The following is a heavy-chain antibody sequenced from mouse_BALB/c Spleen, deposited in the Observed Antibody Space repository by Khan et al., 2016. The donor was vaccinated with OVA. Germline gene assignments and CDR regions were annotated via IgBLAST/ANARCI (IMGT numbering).Heavy chain of an antibody. CDR3: TRGGYDSFAY. V-gene: IGHV1-5*01. D-gene: IGHD3-1*01. CDR1: GYSFTSFW. J-gene: IGHJ3*01. CDR2: IFPGNSDT. Sequence: VQLQQSGTVLARPGASVKMSCKASGYSFTSFWMHWVKQRPGQGLEWIGGIFPGNSDTSYNQKFKGKSKLTAVTSASTAYMELSSLTNEDSAVYYCTRGGYDSFAYWGQGTLVTVSA.